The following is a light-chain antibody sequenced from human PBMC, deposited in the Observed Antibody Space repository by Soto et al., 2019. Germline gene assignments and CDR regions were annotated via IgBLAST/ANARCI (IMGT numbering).Light chain of an antibody. CDR2: GAS. J-gene: IGKJ1*01. CDR1: QSVSSSY. CDR3: QQYGSSPSWT. V-gene: IGKV3-20*01. Sequence: EIVLTQSPGTLSLSPGGRAILSCRGSQSVSSSYLAWYQQKPGQAPRLLIYGASSRATGIPDRFSGSGSGTDFTLTISRLEPEDFAVYYCQQYGSSPSWTFGQGTKVEIK.